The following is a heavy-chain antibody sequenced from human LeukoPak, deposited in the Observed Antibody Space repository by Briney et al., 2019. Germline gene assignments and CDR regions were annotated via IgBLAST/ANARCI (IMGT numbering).Heavy chain of an antibody. Sequence: TTSETLSLTCTVPGGSISSYYWSWIRQPPGKGLEWIGYIYYSGSTNYNPSLKSRVTISVDTSKNQFSLKLSSVTAADTAVYYCASTAKQQQLALDYWGQGTLVTVSS. CDR2: IYYSGST. J-gene: IGHJ4*02. V-gene: IGHV4-59*08. CDR3: ASTAKQQQLALDY. CDR1: GGSISSYY. D-gene: IGHD6-13*01.